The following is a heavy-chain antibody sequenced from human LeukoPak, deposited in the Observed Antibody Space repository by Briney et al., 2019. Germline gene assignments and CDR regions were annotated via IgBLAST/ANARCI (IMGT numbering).Heavy chain of an antibody. CDR3: AIGPYYYDSSGYYDYFDY. D-gene: IGHD3-22*01. CDR1: GYTFTSYY. J-gene: IGHJ4*02. V-gene: IGHV1-46*01. Sequence: ASVKVSCKASGYTFTSYYMHWVRQAPGQGLEWMGIINPSGGSTSYAQKFQGRVTMTRDTSTSTVYMELSSLRSEDTAVYYCAIGPYYYDSSGYYDYFDYWGQGTLVTVSS. CDR2: INPSGGST.